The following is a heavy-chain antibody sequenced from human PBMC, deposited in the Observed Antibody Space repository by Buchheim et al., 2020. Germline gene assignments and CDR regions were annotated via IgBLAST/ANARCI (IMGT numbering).Heavy chain of an antibody. D-gene: IGHD3-10*01. CDR1: GYTFTSYD. J-gene: IGHJ4*02. CDR3: ARGEGYYGSGKRAASAVTNDY. CDR2: MNPNSGNT. V-gene: IGHV1-8*01. Sequence: QVQLVQSGAEVKKPGASVKVSCKASGYTFTSYDINWVRQATGQGLEWMGWMNPNSGNTGYAQKFQGRVTMTRNTSISTAYMEVSSLRSEDTAVYYCARGEGYYGSGKRAASAVTNDYWGQGTL.